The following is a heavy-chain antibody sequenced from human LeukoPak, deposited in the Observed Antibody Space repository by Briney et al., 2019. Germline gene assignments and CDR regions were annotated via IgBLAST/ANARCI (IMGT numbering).Heavy chain of an antibody. CDR2: IYHSGST. J-gene: IGHJ4*02. Sequence: SETLSLTCAVSGGSISSGGYSWSWIRQPPGKGLEWIGYIYHSGSTYYNPSLKSRATISVDRSKNQFSLKLSSVTAADTAVYYCARESGYSGYDYFDCWGQGTLVTVSS. CDR3: ARESGYSGYDYFDC. CDR1: GGSISSGGYS. V-gene: IGHV4-30-2*01. D-gene: IGHD5-12*01.